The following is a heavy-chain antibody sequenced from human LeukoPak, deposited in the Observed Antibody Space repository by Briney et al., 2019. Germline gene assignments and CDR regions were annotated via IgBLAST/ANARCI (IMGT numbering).Heavy chain of an antibody. CDR3: ARAGYYDSSGYNDY. CDR1: GFTVSSNY. J-gene: IGHJ4*02. D-gene: IGHD3-22*01. V-gene: IGHV3-53*01. Sequence: PGGSLGLSCAASGFTVSSNYMSWVRQAPGKGLEWVSVIYSGGNTYYADSVKGRFTISRDNSKNTLYLQMTSLRAEDTAVYYCARAGYYDSSGYNDYWGQGTLVTVSS. CDR2: IYSGGNT.